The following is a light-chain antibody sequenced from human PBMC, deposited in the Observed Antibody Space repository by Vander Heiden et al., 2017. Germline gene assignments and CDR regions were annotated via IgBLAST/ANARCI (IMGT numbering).Light chain of an antibody. Sequence: EIVLTLSPGTLSLSPGERATLPCRASQSISRSYLAWYQQKPGQAPRVLIYGAFSRATGIPDRFSGSGSGTDFSLTITRLEPEDFAVYYWQQYGRSPWTFGQGTKVEIK. V-gene: IGKV3-20*01. CDR1: QSISRSY. CDR3: QQYGRSPWT. J-gene: IGKJ1*01. CDR2: GAF.